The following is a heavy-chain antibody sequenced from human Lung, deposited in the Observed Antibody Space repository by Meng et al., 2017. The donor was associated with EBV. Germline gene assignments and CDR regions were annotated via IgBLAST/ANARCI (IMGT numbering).Heavy chain of an antibody. CDR1: GYTFINYA. Sequence: QVHLVYSWFELKKPGASVTVSCKASGYTFINYAMNWVRQAPGQGLEWMGWINTNTGNPTYAQGFTRRFVFSLDTSFRTAYLQISSLKAEDTAVYYCARVAPSGYRYFDYWGQGTLVTVSS. V-gene: IGHV7-4-1*02. J-gene: IGHJ4*02. D-gene: IGHD3-3*01. CDR3: ARVAPSGYRYFDY. CDR2: INTNTGNP.